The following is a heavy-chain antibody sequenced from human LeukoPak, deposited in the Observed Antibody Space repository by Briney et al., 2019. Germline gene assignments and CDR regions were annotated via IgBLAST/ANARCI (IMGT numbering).Heavy chain of an antibody. Sequence: GGSLRLSCAASGFTFSSYSMNWVRQAPGKGLEWVSYISSSSSTIYYADSVKGRFTISRDNAKNSLYLQMNSLRAEDTAVYYCARLGYSYGYGAFDIWGQGTMVTVSS. V-gene: IGHV3-48*04. J-gene: IGHJ3*02. CDR1: GFTFSSYS. CDR3: ARLGYSYGYGAFDI. CDR2: ISSSSSTI. D-gene: IGHD5-18*01.